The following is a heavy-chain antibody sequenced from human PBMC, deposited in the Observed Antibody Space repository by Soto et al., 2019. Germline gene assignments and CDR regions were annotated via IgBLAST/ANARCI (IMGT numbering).Heavy chain of an antibody. V-gene: IGHV2-5*01. Sequence: QITLKESGPTLVKPTQTLTLTCTFSGLSFITIGVGVGWIRQPPGKAPEWLSLIYWNEDKRYSASLKNRLTITKDPSKNLVVLTMTNMDPVEKGTYYCAQRRGGGSGWTYNWFYPWGQGTRVTVSS. CDR3: AQRRGGGSGWTYNWFYP. CDR1: GLSFITIGVG. CDR2: IYWNEDK. D-gene: IGHD6-19*01. J-gene: IGHJ5*02.